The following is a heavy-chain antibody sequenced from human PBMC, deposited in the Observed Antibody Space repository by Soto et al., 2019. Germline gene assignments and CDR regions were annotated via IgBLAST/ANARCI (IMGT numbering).Heavy chain of an antibody. V-gene: IGHV3-11*01. Sequence: QVQLVESGGGLVKPGGSLRLSCAASGFTFSDYYMSWIRQAPGKGLEWLSYISISGGTIYYADSVKGRFSISRDNAKNSLYLQLSSLRAEDTAVYFCARERARVFDSWGQGTPVTVSS. J-gene: IGHJ4*02. CDR3: ARERARVFDS. CDR2: ISISGGTI. CDR1: GFTFSDYY.